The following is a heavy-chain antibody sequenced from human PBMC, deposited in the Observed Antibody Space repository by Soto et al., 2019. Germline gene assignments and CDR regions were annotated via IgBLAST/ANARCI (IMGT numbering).Heavy chain of an antibody. CDR1: GGSISSSNW. CDR2: IYHSGST. D-gene: IGHD2-21*02. Sequence: PSETLSLTCAVSGGSISSSNWWSWVRQPPGKGMEWIGEIYHSGSTNYNPPLKSRVTISVDKSKNQFSLKLNSVTAADTAVYYCAIDLWGYCATDCSPLDVWGQGTTVTVSS. J-gene: IGHJ6*02. CDR3: AIDLWGYCATDCSPLDV. V-gene: IGHV4-4*02.